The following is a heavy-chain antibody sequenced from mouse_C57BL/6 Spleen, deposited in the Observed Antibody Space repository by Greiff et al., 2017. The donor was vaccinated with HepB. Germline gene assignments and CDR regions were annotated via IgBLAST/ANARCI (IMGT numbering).Heavy chain of an antibody. Sequence: QVQLQPPGAELVKPGASVKLSCKASGYTFTSYWMHWVKQRPGQGLEWIGMIHPNSGSTNYNEKFKSKATLTVDKSSSTAYMQLSSLTSEDSAVYYCARVYYDYDWFAYWGQGTLVTVSA. J-gene: IGHJ3*01. CDR2: IHPNSGST. CDR3: ARVYYDYDWFAY. CDR1: GYTFTSYW. D-gene: IGHD2-4*01. V-gene: IGHV1-64*01.